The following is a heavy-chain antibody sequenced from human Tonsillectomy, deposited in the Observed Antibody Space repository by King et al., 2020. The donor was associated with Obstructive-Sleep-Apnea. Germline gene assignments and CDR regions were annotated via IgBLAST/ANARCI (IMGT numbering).Heavy chain of an antibody. J-gene: IGHJ3*02. D-gene: IGHD3-16*01. V-gene: IGHV4-59*02. Sequence: VQLQESGPGLVKPSETLSLTCTVSGGSVSSYYWSWIRQPPGKGLEWIGYIYCSGRTNYSPSLKSRVTISVDTSKTHFSLKLNSVTAADTAVYYCAREGEETAAAFDIWGQGTMVTVSS. CDR3: AREGEETAAAFDI. CDR2: IYCSGRT. CDR1: GGSVSSYY.